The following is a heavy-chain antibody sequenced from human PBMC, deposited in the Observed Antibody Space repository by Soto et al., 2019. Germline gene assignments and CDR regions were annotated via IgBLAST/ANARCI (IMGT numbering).Heavy chain of an antibody. CDR3: ARLATVVTRHYGMDV. V-gene: IGHV4-39*01. CDR2: IYYSGST. Sequence: PLLTMSLTCTVAGGSISSSSYYWGWIRQPPGKGLEWIGSIYYSGSTYYNPSLKSRVTISVDTSKNQFSLKLSSVTAADTAVYYCARLATVVTRHYGMDVWGQGTTVTVSS. CDR1: GGSISSSSYY. J-gene: IGHJ6*02. D-gene: IGHD2-21*02.